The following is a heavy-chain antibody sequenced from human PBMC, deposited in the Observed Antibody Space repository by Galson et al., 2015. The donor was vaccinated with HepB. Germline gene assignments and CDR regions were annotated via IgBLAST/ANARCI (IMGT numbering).Heavy chain of an antibody. CDR2: ISGSGGST. Sequence: SLRLSCAASGFTFSSYAMSWVRQAPGKGLEWVSAISGSGGSTYYADSVKGRFTISRDNSKNTLCLQMNSLRAEDTAVYYCAKDGDTAMASPGYYFDYWGQGTLVTVSS. CDR1: GFTFSSYA. J-gene: IGHJ4*02. CDR3: AKDGDTAMASPGYYFDY. V-gene: IGHV3-23*01. D-gene: IGHD5-18*01.